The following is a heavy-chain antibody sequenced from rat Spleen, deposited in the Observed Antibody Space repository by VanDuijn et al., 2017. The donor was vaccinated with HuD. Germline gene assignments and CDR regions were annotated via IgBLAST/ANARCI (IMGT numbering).Heavy chain of an antibody. D-gene: IGHD1-11*01. CDR3: ASEGYY. CDR2: ISIGGDKI. V-gene: IGHV5-25*01. CDR1: GFTFSDYD. Sequence: EVQLVDSGGGLVRPGRSMKLSCAASGFTFSDYDMAWVRQAPTKGLEWVASISIGGDKIYYRDSVKGRFTVSRDNAKSTLYLQMDSLRSEDTATYYCASEGYYWGQGVMVTVSS. J-gene: IGHJ2*01.